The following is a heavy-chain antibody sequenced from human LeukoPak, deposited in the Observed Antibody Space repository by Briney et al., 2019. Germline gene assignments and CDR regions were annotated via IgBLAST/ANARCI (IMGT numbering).Heavy chain of an antibody. CDR2: IYYSGST. D-gene: IGHD3-3*01. CDR1: GGSVSSGSYY. J-gene: IGHJ5*02. Sequence: PSETLSLTCTVSGGSVSSGSYYWSWIRQPPGKGLEWIGYIYYSGSTNYNSSLKSRVTISVDTSKNQFSLKLSSVTAADTAVYYCARAPYYDFWSGYFGRGSTSNWFDPWGQGTLVTVSS. V-gene: IGHV4-61*01. CDR3: ARAPYYDFWSGYFGRGSTSNWFDP.